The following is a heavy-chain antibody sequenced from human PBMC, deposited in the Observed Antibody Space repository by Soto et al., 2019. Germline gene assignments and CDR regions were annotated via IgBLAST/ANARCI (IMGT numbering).Heavy chain of an antibody. J-gene: IGHJ4*02. CDR3: ARGQSSLLLDC. D-gene: IGHD2-8*02. Sequence: QVQLQQWGAGLLKPSETLSLTCAVYGGSFSAYYWSWIRQPPGKGLEWIGEINHSGSTNYNPSLKSLVTISVATSKNQFSLKLSSVTAADTAVYYCARGQSSLLLDCWGQGILVTVSS. CDR2: INHSGST. V-gene: IGHV4-34*01. CDR1: GGSFSAYY.